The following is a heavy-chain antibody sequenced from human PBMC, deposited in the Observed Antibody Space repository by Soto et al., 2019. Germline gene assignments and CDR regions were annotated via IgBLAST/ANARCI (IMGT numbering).Heavy chain of an antibody. J-gene: IGHJ4*02. CDR1: GFSFSSSW. CDR2: VNSDGSYI. Sequence: SLRLSCAVSGFSFSSSWMHWVRQAPGKGLVWVSRVNSDGSYINYADSVKGRFTTSRDNAKNMLYLQMDSLRVEDTALYYCVTGWSEYWGQGTLVTVSS. CDR3: VTGWSEY. D-gene: IGHD2-8*01. V-gene: IGHV3-74*01.